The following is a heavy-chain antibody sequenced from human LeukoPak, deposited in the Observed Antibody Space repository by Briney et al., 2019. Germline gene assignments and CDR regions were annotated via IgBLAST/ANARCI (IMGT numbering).Heavy chain of an antibody. CDR1: GYTFTSYD. Sequence: SVKVSCKASGYTFTSYDINWVRQATGQGLEWMGWMNPNSGNTGYAQKFQGRVTMTRNTSISTAYMELSSLRSEDTAVYYCANLNWGTHDAFDIWGQGTMVTVSS. CDR2: MNPNSGNT. CDR3: ANLNWGTHDAFDI. J-gene: IGHJ3*02. D-gene: IGHD7-27*01. V-gene: IGHV1-8*01.